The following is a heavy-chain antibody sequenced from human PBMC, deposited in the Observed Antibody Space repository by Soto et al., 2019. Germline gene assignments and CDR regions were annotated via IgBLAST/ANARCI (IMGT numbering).Heavy chain of an antibody. Sequence: GASLNISCKGCGSSITNYLLGWVRQLAGKGLEWMGLSNPGDSDTRYSPSFQGHVTTSAEKSISTAYLQWSSLKASDTAMYYCARLGVTVTPTYYFGMDVSAQGSSVTVS. CDR3: ARLGVTVTPTYYFGMDV. CDR1: GSSITNYL. CDR2: SNPGDSDT. D-gene: IGHD1-7*01. J-gene: IGHJ6*02. V-gene: IGHV5-51*01.